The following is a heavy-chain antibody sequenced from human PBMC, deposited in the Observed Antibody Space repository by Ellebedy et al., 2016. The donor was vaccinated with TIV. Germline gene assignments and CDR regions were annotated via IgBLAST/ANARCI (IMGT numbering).Heavy chain of an antibody. CDR1: GFTFSSYS. V-gene: IGHV3-21*01. D-gene: IGHD3-10*01. CDR2: ISSSSSYI. CDR3: ARVYGSGSYSPSEVDY. J-gene: IGHJ4*02. Sequence: GGSLRLXCAASGFTFSSYSMNWVRQAPGKGLEWVSSISSSSSYIYYADSVKGRFTISRDNAKNSLYLQMNSLRAEDTAVYYCARVYGSGSYSPSEVDYWGQGTLVTVSS.